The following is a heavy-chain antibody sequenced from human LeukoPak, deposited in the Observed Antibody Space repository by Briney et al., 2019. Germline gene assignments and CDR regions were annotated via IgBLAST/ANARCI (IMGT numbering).Heavy chain of an antibody. V-gene: IGHV3-23*01. Sequence: GGSLRLSCAASGFTFSSYAMSWVRQAPGKGLEWVSAISGSGGSTYYADSVKGRFTISRDNSKNTLYLQMNSLRAEDTAVYYCARGPTKTLWFGDFRGQGTLVTVSS. J-gene: IGHJ4*02. D-gene: IGHD3-10*01. CDR2: ISGSGGST. CDR3: ARGPTKTLWFGDF. CDR1: GFTFSSYA.